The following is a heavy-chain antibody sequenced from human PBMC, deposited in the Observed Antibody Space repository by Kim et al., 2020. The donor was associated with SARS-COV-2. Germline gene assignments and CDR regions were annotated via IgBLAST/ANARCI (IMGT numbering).Heavy chain of an antibody. Sequence: GGSLRLSCAASGFTFSSYSMNWVRQAPGKGLEWVSSISSSSSYIYYADSVKGRFTISRDNAKNSLYLQMNSLRAEDTAVYYCARDRDSSSWAGFFFYWGQGTLFTVSS. CDR3: ARDRDSSSWAGFFFY. J-gene: IGHJ4*02. CDR1: GFTFSSYS. V-gene: IGHV3-21*01. CDR2: ISSSSSYI. D-gene: IGHD6-13*01.